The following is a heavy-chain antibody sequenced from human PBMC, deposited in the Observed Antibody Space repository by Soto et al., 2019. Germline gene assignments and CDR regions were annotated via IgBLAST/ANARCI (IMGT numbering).Heavy chain of an antibody. Sequence: QVQLQESGPGLVKPSQTLSLTCTVSGGSISSGGYYWSWIRQHPGKGLEWIGYIYYSGSTYYNPSLKSRVTISVDTSKNQFSLKLSSVTATDTAVYYCARARNDYGGNSDAFDIWGQGTMVTVSS. CDR1: GGSISSGGYY. V-gene: IGHV4-31*03. D-gene: IGHD4-17*01. J-gene: IGHJ3*02. CDR3: ARARNDYGGNSDAFDI. CDR2: IYYSGST.